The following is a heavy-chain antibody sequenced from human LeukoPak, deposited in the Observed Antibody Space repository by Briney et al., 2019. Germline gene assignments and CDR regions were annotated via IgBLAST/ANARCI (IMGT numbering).Heavy chain of an antibody. J-gene: IGHJ4*02. CDR2: ISYDGSNK. CDR3: AKGLAVAVTMDGDY. CDR1: GFTFSSYG. D-gene: IGHD6-19*01. Sequence: GGSLRLSCAASGFTFSSYGMHWVRQAPGKGLEWVAVISYDGSNKYYADSVKGRFTICRDNSKNTLYLQMNSLRAEDTAVYYCAKGLAVAVTMDGDYWGQGTLVTVSS. V-gene: IGHV3-30*18.